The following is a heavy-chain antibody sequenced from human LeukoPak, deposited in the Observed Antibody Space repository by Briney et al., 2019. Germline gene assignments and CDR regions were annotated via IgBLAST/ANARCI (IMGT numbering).Heavy chain of an antibody. CDR2: IYTGDSDT. CDR3: ARLDYDSSGYPKLFWFDP. CDR1: GYSFPNYL. J-gene: IGHJ5*02. D-gene: IGHD3-22*01. V-gene: IGHV5-51*01. Sequence: GESLKISRNSSGYSFPNYLNGRVRQISGKGLEWIGLIYTGDSDTRYSPSLQGQVTISADKSISTAYLQWSSLKASDTAMYYCARLDYDSSGYPKLFWFDPWGQGTLVTVSS.